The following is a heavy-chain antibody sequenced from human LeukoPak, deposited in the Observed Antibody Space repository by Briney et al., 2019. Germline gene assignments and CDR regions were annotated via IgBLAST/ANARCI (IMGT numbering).Heavy chain of an antibody. Sequence: GASVKVSCKASGYTFTSYGIRWVRQAPGQGLEWMGWISAYNGNTNYAQKLQGRVTMTTDTPTSTAYMELRSLRSDDTAVYYCARIKGGITMIVVPYAFDIWGQGTMVTVSS. CDR3: ARIKGGITMIVVPYAFDI. V-gene: IGHV1-18*01. CDR1: GYTFTSYG. J-gene: IGHJ3*02. CDR2: ISAYNGNT. D-gene: IGHD3-22*01.